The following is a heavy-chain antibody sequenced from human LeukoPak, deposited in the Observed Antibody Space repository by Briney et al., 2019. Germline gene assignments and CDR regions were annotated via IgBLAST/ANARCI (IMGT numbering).Heavy chain of an antibody. V-gene: IGHV4-39*01. J-gene: IGHJ4*02. D-gene: IGHD3/OR15-3a*01. Sequence: SETLSLTCTVSGVSISSSNSYWGWIRQPPGKGLEWIGSIYYSGNTYYNASLKSQVSISIDTSKNQLSLRLTSVTAADTAVYYCARQTGSGLFILPGGQGTQVTVSS. CDR2: IYYSGNT. CDR3: ARQTGSGLFILP. CDR1: GVSISSSNSY.